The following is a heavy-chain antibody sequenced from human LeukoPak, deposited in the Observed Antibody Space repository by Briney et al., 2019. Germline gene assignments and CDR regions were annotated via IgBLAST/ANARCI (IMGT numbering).Heavy chain of an antibody. Sequence: ASVKVSCKASGYTFTGYYMHWVRQAPGQGLEWMGWINPNSGGTNYAQKFQGRVTMTRDTSISTAYMELSRLRSDDTAVYYCASPSGDYYHYYGMDVWGQGTTVTVSS. D-gene: IGHD3-10*01. J-gene: IGHJ6*02. V-gene: IGHV1-2*02. CDR1: GYTFTGYY. CDR3: ASPSGDYYHYYGMDV. CDR2: INPNSGGT.